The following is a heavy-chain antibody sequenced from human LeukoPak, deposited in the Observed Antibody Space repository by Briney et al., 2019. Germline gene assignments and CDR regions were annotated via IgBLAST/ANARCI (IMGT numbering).Heavy chain of an antibody. Sequence: SETLSLTCTVSGGSISSYYWSWIRQPPGKGLEWIGYIYYSGSTIYNPSLKSRVTISVDTSKNQFSLKLSSVTAADTAVYYCARVRSIAARPDYYYYMDVWGKGTTVTVSS. D-gene: IGHD6-6*01. CDR2: IYYSGST. J-gene: IGHJ6*03. CDR1: GGSISSYY. CDR3: ARVRSIAARPDYYYYMDV. V-gene: IGHV4-59*01.